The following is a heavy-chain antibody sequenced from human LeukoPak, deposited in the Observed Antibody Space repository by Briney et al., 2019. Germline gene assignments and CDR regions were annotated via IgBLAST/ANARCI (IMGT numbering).Heavy chain of an antibody. D-gene: IGHD3-22*01. CDR1: GDSISTSSYY. CDR2: ICYSGST. CDR3: ARSYYYDYRQIDY. V-gene: IGHV4-39*01. Sequence: SETLSLTCTVSGDSISTSSYYWGWIRQPPGKGLEWLGSICYSGSTYYNPSLKSRVTISVDTSKNQFSLNLYSVTAADTAVFYCARSYYYDYRQIDYWGQGTLVTVSS. J-gene: IGHJ4*02.